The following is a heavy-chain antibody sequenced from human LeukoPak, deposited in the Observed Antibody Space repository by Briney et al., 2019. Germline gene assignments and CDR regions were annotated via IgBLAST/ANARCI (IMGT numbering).Heavy chain of an antibody. J-gene: IGHJ4*02. CDR1: GYTFTSYA. V-gene: IGHV1-3*01. Sequence: ASVKVSCKASGYTFTSYAMHWVRQAPGQRLEWMGWINAGNGNTKYSQKFQGRVTMTTDTSTSTAYMELRSLRSDDTAIYYCARVGRDYGGNRFSDYWGQGTLVTVSS. D-gene: IGHD4-23*01. CDR3: ARVGRDYGGNRFSDY. CDR2: INAGNGNT.